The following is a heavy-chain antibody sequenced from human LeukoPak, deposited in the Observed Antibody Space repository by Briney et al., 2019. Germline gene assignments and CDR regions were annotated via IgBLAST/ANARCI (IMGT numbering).Heavy chain of an antibody. J-gene: IGHJ6*03. D-gene: IGHD1-1*01. V-gene: IGHV4-4*07. CDR3: ARVLNSEDYYYYYYMDV. Sequence: SETLSLTCTVSGGSISSYYWSWIRQPAGKGLEWIGRIYTSGSTNYNPSLKSRVTMSVDTSKNQFSLKLSSVTAADTAVYYCARVLNSEDYYYYYYMDVWGKGTTVTVSS. CDR2: IYTSGST. CDR1: GGSISSYY.